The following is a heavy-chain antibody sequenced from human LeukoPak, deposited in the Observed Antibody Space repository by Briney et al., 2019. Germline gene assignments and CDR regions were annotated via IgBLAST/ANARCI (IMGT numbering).Heavy chain of an antibody. Sequence: GGSLRLSCAASGFTFSSFWMSWVRQAPGKGLEWVAIIKQDGSEKYYVDSVRGRFTISRDNAKNSLYLQMSSLRAEDTAVYSCARDQGQNYYDSSGRITAEYSHYWGQGTLVTVSS. CDR3: ARDQGQNYYDSSGRITAEYSHY. J-gene: IGHJ1*01. CDR1: GFTFSSFW. CDR2: IKQDGSEK. V-gene: IGHV3-7*01. D-gene: IGHD3-22*01.